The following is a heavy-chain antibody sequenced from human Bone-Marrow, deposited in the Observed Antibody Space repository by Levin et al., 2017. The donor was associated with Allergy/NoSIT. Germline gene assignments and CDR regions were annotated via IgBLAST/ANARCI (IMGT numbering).Heavy chain of an antibody. CDR3: VRAKYYVGSGRYGQYYFDL. D-gene: IGHD3-10*01. CDR1: GDSLSGGDYY. CDR2: IHHSGAT. V-gene: IGHV4-30-4*01. J-gene: IGHJ4*02. Sequence: LRLSCSVSGDSLSGGDYYWYWIRQSPGEGLEWIGHIHHSGATYYNPSLKSRVTISVDTSKNQFSVKLTSMTAADTAIYYCVRAKYYVGSGRYGQYYFDLWGQGTLVVVSS.